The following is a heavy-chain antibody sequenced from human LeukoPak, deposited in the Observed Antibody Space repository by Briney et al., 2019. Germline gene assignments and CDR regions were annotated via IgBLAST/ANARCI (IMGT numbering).Heavy chain of an antibody. Sequence: SQTLSLTCAISGDSVSSKSATWNWIRQSPSRGLEWLGRTYYTSKWYNDYAVSVKSRITINPDTFKNQFSLRLNSVTPEDTAVYYCTRVSSPWSPRDAFDIWGQGTMVTVSS. J-gene: IGHJ3*02. CDR3: TRVSSPWSPRDAFDI. CDR1: GDSVSSKSAT. CDR2: TYYTSKWYN. D-gene: IGHD1-26*01. V-gene: IGHV6-1*01.